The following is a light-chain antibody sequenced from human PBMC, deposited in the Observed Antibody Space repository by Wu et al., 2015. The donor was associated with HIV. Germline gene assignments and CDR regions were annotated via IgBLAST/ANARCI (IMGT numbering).Light chain of an antibody. CDR3: QQRSNWPPLT. V-gene: IGKV3-11*01. CDR2: GAS. J-gene: IGKJ4*01. Sequence: EIVLTQSPATLSLSPGERATLSCRASQSVNNYLAWYQQKPGQAPRLLIYGASNRATGIPARFSGSGSGTDFTLTISSLEPEDFAIYYCQQRSNWPPLTFGGGTKVEDQT. CDR1: QSVNNY.